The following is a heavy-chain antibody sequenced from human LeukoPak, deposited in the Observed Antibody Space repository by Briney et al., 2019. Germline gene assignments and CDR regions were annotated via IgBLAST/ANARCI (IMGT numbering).Heavy chain of an antibody. V-gene: IGHV6-1*01. Sequence: SQTLSLTCAISGDSVSSNCAAWNWIRQSPSRGLEWLRRTYYRSKWYNDYAVSVKSRITINPDTSKNQFSLKLSSVTAADTAVYYCARVPRAATVVTVGIDYWGQGTLVTVSS. CDR1: GDSVSSNCAA. CDR2: TYYRSKWYN. D-gene: IGHD4-23*01. J-gene: IGHJ4*02. CDR3: ARVPRAATVVTVGIDY.